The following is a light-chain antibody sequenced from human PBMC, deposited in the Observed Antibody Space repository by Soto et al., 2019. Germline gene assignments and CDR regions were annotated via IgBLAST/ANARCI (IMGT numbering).Light chain of an antibody. CDR1: SSDVGGYNF. CDR2: EVS. CDR3: SSYTSSNTDV. J-gene: IGLJ1*01. Sequence: QSALTQPASVSGSPGQSITISCTGTSSDVGGYNFVSWYQQHPGQAPKVMIYEVSNRPSGVSNRFSGSKSGNTASLTISGLQAEDEADYYCSSYTSSNTDVFGVGTKVTVL. V-gene: IGLV2-14*01.